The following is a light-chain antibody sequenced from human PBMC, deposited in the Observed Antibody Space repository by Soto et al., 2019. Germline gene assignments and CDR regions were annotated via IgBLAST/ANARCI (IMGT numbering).Light chain of an antibody. J-gene: IGKJ1*01. V-gene: IGKV1-39*01. CDR3: QQSYSTRWT. CDR2: AAS. CDR1: QSISSY. Sequence: DIQMTQSPSSLSASVGDRVTITCRASQSISSYLNWYQQKPGKAPKLLIYAASSLQSGVTSRFSGSGSGTDFTLTISSLQPEDFATYYYQQSYSTRWTFGQGTKVEIK.